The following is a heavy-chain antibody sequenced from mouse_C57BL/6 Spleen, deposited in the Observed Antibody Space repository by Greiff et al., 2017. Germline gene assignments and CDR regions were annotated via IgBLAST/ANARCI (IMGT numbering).Heavy chain of an antibody. Sequence: QVQLKQPGAELVMPGASVKLSCKASGYTFTSYWMHWVKQRPGQGLEWIGEIDPSDSYPNYNQKFKGKSTLTVDKSSSTAYMQLSSLTSEDSAVNYCARGGLRDYWGQGTTLTVSS. J-gene: IGHJ2*01. CDR1: GYTFTSYW. CDR2: IDPSDSYP. CDR3: ARGGLRDY. V-gene: IGHV1-69*01. D-gene: IGHD3-3*01.